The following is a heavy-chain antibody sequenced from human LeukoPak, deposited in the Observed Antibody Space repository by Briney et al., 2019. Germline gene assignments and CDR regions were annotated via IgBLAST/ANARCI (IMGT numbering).Heavy chain of an antibody. CDR1: GDTFTDYY. J-gene: IGHJ4*02. CDR3: TRGHYFDY. CDR2: INPDTGDA. V-gene: IGHV1-2*06. Sequence: GASVKVSFKASGDTFTDYYMHWVRQAPGQGLEWMGRINPDTGDADYGHKFQGRVNVTRDTSISTVYMDLRRLTSDDTAVYSCTRGHYFDYWGQGTLVTVSS.